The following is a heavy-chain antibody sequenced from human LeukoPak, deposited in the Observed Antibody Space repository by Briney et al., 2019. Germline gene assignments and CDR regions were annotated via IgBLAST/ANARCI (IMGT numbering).Heavy chain of an antibody. CDR1: GGSISTYY. D-gene: IGHD4-11*01. J-gene: IGHJ6*02. CDR3: ARAQVDYNNGPGSRGYYSYGMDV. V-gene: IGHV4-59*01. CDR2: IYYSGST. Sequence: SETLSLTCTVSGGSISTYYGNWIRQAPGKGLEWMGYIYYSGSTNYNPSLKCRVAMSVDTSRNQFSLKLSSVTAADTAVYYCARAQVDYNNGPGSRGYYSYGMDVWGRGTTVTVSS.